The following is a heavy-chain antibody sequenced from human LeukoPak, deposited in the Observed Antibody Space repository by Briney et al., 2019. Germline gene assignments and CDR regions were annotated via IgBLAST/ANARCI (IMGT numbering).Heavy chain of an antibody. J-gene: IGHJ4*02. V-gene: IGHV1-69*04. D-gene: IGHD5-18*01. CDR2: IIPILGIA. CDR3: ASSDVDTSSYFDY. CDR1: GGTFSSYA. Sequence: EASVNVSCKASGGTFSSYAIRWVRQAPGQGLEWMGRIIPILGIANYAQKFQGRVTITADKSTSTAYMELSSLRSEDTAVYYCASSDVDTSSYFDYWGQGTLVTVSS.